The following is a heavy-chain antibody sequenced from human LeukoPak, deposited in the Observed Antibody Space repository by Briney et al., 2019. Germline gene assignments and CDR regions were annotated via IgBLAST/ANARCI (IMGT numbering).Heavy chain of an antibody. CDR2: IKPDGSQK. D-gene: IGHD6-19*01. J-gene: IGHJ4*02. Sequence: GGSLRLSCAASGFTFSDFWMAWVRQAPGRGLEWVANIKPDGSQKYYAGSVKGRFSISRDNAENSLYLQMNSLRAEDTAVYYCANSGWSLRDYWGQGTLVTVSS. CDR3: ANSGWSLRDY. V-gene: IGHV3-7*01. CDR1: GFTFSDFW.